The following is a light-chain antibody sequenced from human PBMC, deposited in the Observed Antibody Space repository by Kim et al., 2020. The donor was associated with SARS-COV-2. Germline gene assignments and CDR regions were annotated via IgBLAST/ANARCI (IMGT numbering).Light chain of an antibody. V-gene: IGKV1-5*03. J-gene: IGKJ1*01. CDR2: RAS. CDR3: QRYNLYSRT. Sequence: DIQMTQSPSTLSASVGDTVTITCRASQSISDWLAWYQQKPGKAPKLLIYRASNLESGVPSRFSGSGSGTEFTLTISSLQPDDFATYFCQRYNLYSRTFGQGTKVDIK. CDR1: QSISDW.